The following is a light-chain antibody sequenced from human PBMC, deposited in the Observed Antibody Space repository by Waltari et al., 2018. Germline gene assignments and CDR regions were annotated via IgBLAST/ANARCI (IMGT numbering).Light chain of an antibody. CDR1: DLGKNS. J-gene: IGLJ2*01. CDR3: QAWDTVSFVV. Sequence: YVLTQPPSISVPPGQTATITCSGEDLGKNSASWYQQKAGQPPTLVISQNNRRPSDIPDRFSASTSGNAATLTIRGTQPTDEADYYCQAWDTVSFVVFGGGTRLTVL. V-gene: IGLV3-1*01. CDR2: QNN.